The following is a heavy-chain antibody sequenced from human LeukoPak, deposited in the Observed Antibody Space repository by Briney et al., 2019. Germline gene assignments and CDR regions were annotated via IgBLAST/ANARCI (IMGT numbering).Heavy chain of an antibody. CDR2: INHSGST. J-gene: IGHJ4*02. CDR3: AKAPTRIKGGYFDY. D-gene: IGHD3-22*01. Sequence: PSETLSLTCAVYGGSFSGYYWSWIRQPPGKGLEWIGEINHSGSTNYNPSLKSRVTISVDTSKNQFSLKLSSVTAADTAVYYCAKAPTRIKGGYFDYWGQGTLVTVSS. V-gene: IGHV4-34*01. CDR1: GGSFSGYY.